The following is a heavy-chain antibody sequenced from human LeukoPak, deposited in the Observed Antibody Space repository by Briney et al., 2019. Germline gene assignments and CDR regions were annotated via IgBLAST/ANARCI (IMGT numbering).Heavy chain of an antibody. J-gene: IGHJ4*02. CDR3: ARDPDGVAVAGTLDDY. Sequence: ASVKVSCKASGYTFTSYGISWVRQAPGQGLEWMGWFSAYNGNTNYAQKLQGRVTMTTDTSTSTAYMELRSLRSDDTAVYYCARDPDGVAVAGTLDDYWGQGTLVTVSS. CDR2: FSAYNGNT. V-gene: IGHV1-18*01. D-gene: IGHD6-19*01. CDR1: GYTFTSYG.